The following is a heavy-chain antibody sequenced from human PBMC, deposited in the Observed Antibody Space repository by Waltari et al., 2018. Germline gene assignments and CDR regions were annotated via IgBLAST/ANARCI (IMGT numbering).Heavy chain of an antibody. Sequence: QVRLQESGPGLVRPSETLSPTYSVSGYSVSSAFYWGWVRQTPDKGLEWIGTVQHGGATFYNPSLQSRLVFSSDASRNQFSLSLKSVTAADTGTYYCAGDSSKEWFFCWGQGILVTVSS. J-gene: IGHJ4*02. CDR3: AGDSSKEWFFC. V-gene: IGHV4-38-2*02. D-gene: IGHD3-3*01. CDR1: GYSVSSAFY. CDR2: VQHGGAT.